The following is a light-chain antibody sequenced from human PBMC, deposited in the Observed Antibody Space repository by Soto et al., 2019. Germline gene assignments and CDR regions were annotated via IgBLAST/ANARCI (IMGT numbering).Light chain of an antibody. CDR1: QSVTNS. V-gene: IGKV3-15*01. CDR2: GAS. J-gene: IGKJ5*01. Sequence: EIPMTQSPATLSVSPGERFTLSCRPSQSVTNSLAWYQQKPGQAPRLLIYGASTRETGTPARFSGSGSGTKFTLTISSLQSEDVAVYYCQQYNNWPITFGQGTRLEIK. CDR3: QQYNNWPIT.